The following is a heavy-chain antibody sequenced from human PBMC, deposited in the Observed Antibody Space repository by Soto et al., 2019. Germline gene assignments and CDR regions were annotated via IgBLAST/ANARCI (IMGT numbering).Heavy chain of an antibody. Sequence: SETLSLTCAVHGGSFSGYYWSWIRQTPGKGPEWIGETDHSGSANYNPSLTSRVTISVDTSKNHLSLKLTSVTAADTAVYYCARAYSSGRYWFDPWGQGTLVTVSS. V-gene: IGHV4-34*01. CDR2: TDHSGSA. D-gene: IGHD6-19*01. CDR3: ARAYSSGRYWFDP. CDR1: GGSFSGYY. J-gene: IGHJ5*02.